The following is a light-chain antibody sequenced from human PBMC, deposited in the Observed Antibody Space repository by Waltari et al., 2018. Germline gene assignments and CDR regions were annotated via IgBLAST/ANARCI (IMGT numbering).Light chain of an antibody. V-gene: IGLV1-44*01. CDR1: NSNIGSNT. CDR3: AAWDDSLNCVL. J-gene: IGLJ2*01. Sequence: QSVLTQPPSASETPGQRVTISCSGSNSNIGSNTVNWYQQFPGTAPKLLIYRNNQRPSGVPDRFSASKSGTSASLAISGLQSEDEADYYCAAWDDSLNCVLFGGGTKLTVL. CDR2: RNN.